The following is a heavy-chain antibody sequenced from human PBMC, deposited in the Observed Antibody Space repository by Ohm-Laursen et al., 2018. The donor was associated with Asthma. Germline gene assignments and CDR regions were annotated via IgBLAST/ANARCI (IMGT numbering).Heavy chain of an antibody. J-gene: IGHJ4*02. CDR1: GFTFSSYA. CDR3: ARDGPELPTELDY. Sequence: SLRLSCSASGFTFSSYAMHWVRQAPGKGLEWVSSISSSSSYIYYADSVKGRFTISRDNAKNSLYLQMNSLRAEDTAVYYCARDGPELPTELDYWGPGTLVTVSS. V-gene: IGHV3-21*01. D-gene: IGHD1-14*01. CDR2: ISSSSSYI.